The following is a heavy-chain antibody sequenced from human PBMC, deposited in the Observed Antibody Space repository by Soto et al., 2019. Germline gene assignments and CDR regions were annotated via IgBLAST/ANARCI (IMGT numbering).Heavy chain of an antibody. D-gene: IGHD3-3*01. CDR2: ISASGYSA. Sequence: GGSLRLSCAASGLAFSNYAISWVRQAPGKCLEWVSTISASGYSAYYGGAVKGRFTTSRDNSKSTLYLQMTSLRAEDTAVYYCAKLGFLEWLLKFDYWGQGTLVTVSS. CDR1: GLAFSNYA. V-gene: IGHV3-23*01. J-gene: IGHJ4*02. CDR3: AKLGFLEWLLKFDY.